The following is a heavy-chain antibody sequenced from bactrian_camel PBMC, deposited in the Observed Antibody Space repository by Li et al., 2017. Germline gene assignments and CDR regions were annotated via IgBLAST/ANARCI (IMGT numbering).Heavy chain of an antibody. CDR1: GFTFSDYY. D-gene: IGHD3*01. J-gene: IGHJ4*01. CDR2: ILPGGQVR. V-gene: IGHV3S6*01. Sequence: HVQLVESGGGMVQPGGSLRLSCAASGFTFSDYYMNWVRQAPGKGLEWVSGILPGGQVRWYADSVKGRFAISRDNAKNMLYLQLNSLRIEDTAMYICATLPGFAHCSGNWWERDFAVSGQGTRVTVS.